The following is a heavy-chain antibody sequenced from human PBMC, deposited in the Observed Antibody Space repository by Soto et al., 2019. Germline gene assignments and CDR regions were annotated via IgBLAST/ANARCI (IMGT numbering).Heavy chain of an antibody. Sequence: GGSLRLSCAASGFSFNKAWMNWVRQAPGKGLEWVGRIKSKTDGGTTNYAAPVKGRFTISRDDSKNTLYLQMNSLKTEDAAVYYCTAWTDYFDFWGQGTLVTVSS. CDR2: IKSKTDGGTT. CDR1: GFSFNKAW. J-gene: IGHJ4*02. V-gene: IGHV3-15*07. CDR3: TAWTDYFDF.